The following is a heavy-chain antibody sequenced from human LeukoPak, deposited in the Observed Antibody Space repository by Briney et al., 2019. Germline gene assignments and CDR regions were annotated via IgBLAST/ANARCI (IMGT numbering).Heavy chain of an antibody. CDR1: GYTFTNYW. D-gene: IGHD3-10*01. J-gene: IGHJ4*02. Sequence: GESLKISCKASGYTFTNYWIGWVRQMPGKGLEWMGIMYPGDSDTRYSPSFQGQVTISADKSISTAYLQWSSLKASDTAMYYCAASTYGSGAYVGFDSSGQGTLVTVSS. V-gene: IGHV5-51*01. CDR2: MYPGDSDT. CDR3: AASTYGSGAYVGFDS.